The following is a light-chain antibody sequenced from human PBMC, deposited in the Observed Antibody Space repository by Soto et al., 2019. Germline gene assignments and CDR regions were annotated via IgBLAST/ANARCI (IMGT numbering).Light chain of an antibody. CDR1: QRLNSN. CDR2: RAS. V-gene: IGKV3-15*01. CDR3: QQYNNWPRT. Sequence: TQSPATLSVSPGERGPPFCRASQRLNSNLAWYQQKPGQAPRLLIYRASTRATGIPARFSGSGSGTDFTLTISGLQSEDFAVYYCQQYNNWPRTFGQGTKVDIK. J-gene: IGKJ1*01.